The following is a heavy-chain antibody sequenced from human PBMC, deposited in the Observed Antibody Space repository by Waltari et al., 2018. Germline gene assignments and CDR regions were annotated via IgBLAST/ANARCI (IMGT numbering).Heavy chain of an antibody. CDR2: ITSSGGYT. CDR1: GFTFTDYY. D-gene: IGHD3-22*01. V-gene: IGHV3-11*06. J-gene: IGHJ4*02. Sequence: QVKLMESGGGLVKQGGSLRLSCAASGFTFTDYYLSWLRQAPGKGLEWISYITSSGGYTDYADSMEGRFTISRDNAKNSLYLMVNNLSAEDTAIYYCARSNVAHYFDNSAFDYWGQGALVTVSS. CDR3: ARSNVAHYFDNSAFDY.